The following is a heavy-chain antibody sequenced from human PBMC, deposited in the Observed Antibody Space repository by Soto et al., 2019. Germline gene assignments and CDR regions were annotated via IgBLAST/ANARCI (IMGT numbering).Heavy chain of an antibody. J-gene: IGHJ6*03. CDR2: LWFDGSNQ. CDR1: GFTFSSHG. D-gene: IGHD3-10*01. CDR3: ARDGREWFGELYYYMDV. Sequence: QVQLVESGGGVVQPGRSLRLSCAASGFTFSSHGMHWVRQAPGKGLEWVAVLWFDGSNQYYTESVKGRFTISRDNSKNTLYLQMNSLRAEDTAVYYCARDGREWFGELYYYMDVWGKGTTDTVSS. V-gene: IGHV3-33*01.